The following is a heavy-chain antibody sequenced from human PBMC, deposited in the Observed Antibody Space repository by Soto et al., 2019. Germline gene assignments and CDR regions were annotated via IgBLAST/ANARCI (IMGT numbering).Heavy chain of an antibody. CDR2: INAGNGDT. J-gene: IGHJ4*02. CDR1: GITYNTYA. Sequence: QVQLVQSGAEMKKPGASVKLSCKASGITYNTYAIHWVRQAPGQGLEWMGWINAGNGDTRYSQNFQGRVTLTRDTSASTVYMDLASLKFEDTGVYYCARAISGYVTWGQGTLVTVSS. CDR3: ARAISGYVT. D-gene: IGHD5-12*01. V-gene: IGHV1-3*01.